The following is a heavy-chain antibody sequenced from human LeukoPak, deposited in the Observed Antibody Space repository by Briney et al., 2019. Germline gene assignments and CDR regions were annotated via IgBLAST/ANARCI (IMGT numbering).Heavy chain of an antibody. CDR3: ARASLYYDSSGYAFDI. CDR1: GGSFRGYY. J-gene: IGHJ3*02. CDR2: INHSGST. V-gene: IGHV4-34*01. Sequence: SETLSLTCAVYGGSFRGYYRSWIRQPPGKGLEGIGEINHSGSTNYTPSLKSRVTISVDTSKNQFSLKLSSVTAADTAVYYCARASLYYDSSGYAFDIWGQGTMVTVSS. D-gene: IGHD3-22*01.